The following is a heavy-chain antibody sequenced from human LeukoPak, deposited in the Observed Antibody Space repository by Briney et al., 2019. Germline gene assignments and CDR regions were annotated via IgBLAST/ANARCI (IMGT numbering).Heavy chain of an antibody. CDR1: GGSFSGYY. CDR3: ARHALLWFGELPTYHYYYYTDV. Sequence: SETLSLTCAVYGGSFSGYYWSWIRQPPGKGLEWIGEINHSGSTNYNPSLKSRVTISVDTSKNQFSLKLSSVTAADTAVYYCARHALLWFGELPTYHYYYYTDVWGKGTTVTISS. D-gene: IGHD3-10*01. J-gene: IGHJ6*03. CDR2: INHSGST. V-gene: IGHV4-34*01.